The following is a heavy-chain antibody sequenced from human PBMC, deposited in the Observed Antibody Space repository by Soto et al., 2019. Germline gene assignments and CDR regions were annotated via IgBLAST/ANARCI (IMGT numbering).Heavy chain of an antibody. CDR2: ISAGGGST. Sequence: GGSLRLSCAASGFTFSTYAMSWVRQAPGKGLEWVSAISAGGGSTYYADSVKGRFTISRDNSKNTLYLQMNSLRAEDTAIYYCAKVTSVTTYRDAFDIWGQGTMVTVSS. J-gene: IGHJ3*02. CDR3: AKVTSVTTYRDAFDI. CDR1: GFTFSTYA. V-gene: IGHV3-23*01. D-gene: IGHD4-17*01.